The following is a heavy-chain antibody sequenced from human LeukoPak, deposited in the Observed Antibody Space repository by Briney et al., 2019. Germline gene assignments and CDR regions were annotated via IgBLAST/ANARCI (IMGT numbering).Heavy chain of an antibody. CDR2: IIPIFGTA. J-gene: IGHJ6*02. Sequence: SVKVSCKASGGTFSSYAISWVRQAPGQGLEWMGGIIPIFGTANYAQKFQGRVTITADESTSTAYMELSGLRSEDTAVYYCARDRIEMATFDCMDVWGQGTTVTVSS. D-gene: IGHD5-24*01. CDR3: ARDRIEMATFDCMDV. V-gene: IGHV1-69*01. CDR1: GGTFSSYA.